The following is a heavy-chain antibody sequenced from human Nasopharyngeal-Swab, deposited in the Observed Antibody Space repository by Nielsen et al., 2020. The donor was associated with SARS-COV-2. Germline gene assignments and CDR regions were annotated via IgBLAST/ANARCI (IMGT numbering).Heavy chain of an antibody. CDR1: GFTFSSYE. Sequence: GGSLRLSCAASGFTFSSYEMNWVRQAPGKGLEWVSYISSSGSTIYYADSVKGRFTISRDNAKNSLYLQMNSLRAEDTAVYYCARVTTAAGYYYYYMDVWGKGTTVIVSS. J-gene: IGHJ6*03. CDR2: ISSSGSTI. D-gene: IGHD1-1*01. CDR3: ARVTTAAGYYYYYMDV. V-gene: IGHV3-48*03.